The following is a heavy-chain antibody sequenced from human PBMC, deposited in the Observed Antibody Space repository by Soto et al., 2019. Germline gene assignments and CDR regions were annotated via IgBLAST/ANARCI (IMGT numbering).Heavy chain of an antibody. D-gene: IGHD5-18*01. J-gene: IGHJ4*02. CDR1: GFTFSSYG. CDR2: VSYDEITK. V-gene: IGHV3-30*18. CDR3: AKPLGLLRRAMAQGSDY. Sequence: GGSLRLSCAASGFTFSSYGMNWVRQAPGKGLEWVAVVSYDEITKYYADSVKGRFTISSDNSKNTVYLQMNSLRPEDTAVYYCAKPLGLLRRAMAQGSDYWGQGTVAPVSS.